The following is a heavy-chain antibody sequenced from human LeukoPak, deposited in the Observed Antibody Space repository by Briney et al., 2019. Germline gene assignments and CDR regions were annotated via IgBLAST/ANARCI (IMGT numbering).Heavy chain of an antibody. J-gene: IGHJ3*02. D-gene: IGHD1-26*01. Sequence: GASVKVSCKASGYTFTGYYMHWVRQAPGQGLEWMGWINPNSGGTNYAQKFQGRVTMTRDTSISKAYMELSRLRSDDTAVYYCARAESSHDAFDIWGQGTMVTVSS. CDR3: ARAESSHDAFDI. V-gene: IGHV1-2*02. CDR2: INPNSGGT. CDR1: GYTFTGYY.